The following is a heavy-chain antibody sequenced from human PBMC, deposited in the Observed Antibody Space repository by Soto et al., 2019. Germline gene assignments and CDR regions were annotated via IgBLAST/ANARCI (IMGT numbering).Heavy chain of an antibody. CDR1: GGTFNSYL. V-gene: IGHV1-69*06. CDR2: IIPITDTA. J-gene: IGHJ4*02. CDR3: AIRGGELGGG. D-gene: IGHD3-16*01. Sequence: QVQLVQSGAEVKKPGSSVKVSCKAAGGTFNSYLISWLRQAPGQGLEWMGGIIPITDTADYAQKFQGRVRMTADTATSTAYRAPPRLRSDDAAVYCCAIRGGELGGGGGQGTLVTVSS.